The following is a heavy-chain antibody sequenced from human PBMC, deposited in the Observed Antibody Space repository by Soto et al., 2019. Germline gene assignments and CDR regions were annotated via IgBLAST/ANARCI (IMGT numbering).Heavy chain of an antibody. CDR2: VSDDGRNT. CDR1: GFTFSDYA. CDR3: AKGGRGWLVASHFTY. J-gene: IGHJ4*02. V-gene: IGHV3-30*18. Sequence: VQLVESGGGVVQPGRSLRLSCAASGFTFSDYAMHWVRQAPGKGLEWVAVVSDDGRNTHYADSVKGRVTISRDSTNYTVSMKMTSLRAEDKAVSCCAKGGRGWLVASHFTYCGEGALVTVSS. D-gene: IGHD6-19*01.